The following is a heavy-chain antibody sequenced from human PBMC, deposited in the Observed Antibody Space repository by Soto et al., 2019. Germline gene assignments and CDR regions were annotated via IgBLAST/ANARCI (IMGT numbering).Heavy chain of an antibody. J-gene: IGHJ5*02. CDR3: AALGHYDFWRCFRKGNWFDP. D-gene: IGHD3-3*01. V-gene: IGHV4-34*01. CDR2: INHSGST. CDR1: GGSFIGYY. Sequence: QVQLQQWGAGLLKPSETVSLTCAVYGGSFIGYYGTWIRQPPGKGLEWIGEINHSGSTNYNPSLRSRVTISADTSKNPFSLRLSSVTAADTAVYYCAALGHYDFWRCFRKGNWFDPWGQGTLVTVSS.